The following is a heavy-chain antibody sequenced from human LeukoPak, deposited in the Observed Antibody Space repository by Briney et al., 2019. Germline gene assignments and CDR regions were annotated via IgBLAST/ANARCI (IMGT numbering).Heavy chain of an antibody. CDR2: INTSAGST. D-gene: IGHD6-13*01. Sequence: KPGASVKVSCKASGYTFTSYFMHWVRQAPGQGLEWMGIINTSAGSTSYAQKFQGRVTMTRDTSTSTVYMELSSLRSEDTAVYYCARDRDWYSSSWYKGRVSNWFDPWGQGTLVTVSS. J-gene: IGHJ5*02. CDR3: ARDRDWYSSSWYKGRVSNWFDP. V-gene: IGHV1-46*01. CDR1: GYTFTSYF.